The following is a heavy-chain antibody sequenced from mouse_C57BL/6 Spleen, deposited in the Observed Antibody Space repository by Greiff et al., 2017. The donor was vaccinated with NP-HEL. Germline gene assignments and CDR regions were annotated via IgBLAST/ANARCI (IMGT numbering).Heavy chain of an antibody. V-gene: IGHV1-55*01. Sequence: VKLQQSGAELVKPGASVKMSCKASGYTFTSYWITWVKQRPGQGLQWIGDIYPGSGSTNYNEKFKSKATLTVDTSSSTAYMQLSSLTSEDSAVYYCARGGLRPYWYFDVWGTGTTVTVSS. D-gene: IGHD2-4*01. CDR3: ARGGLRPYWYFDV. CDR1: GYTFTSYW. J-gene: IGHJ1*03. CDR2: IYPGSGST.